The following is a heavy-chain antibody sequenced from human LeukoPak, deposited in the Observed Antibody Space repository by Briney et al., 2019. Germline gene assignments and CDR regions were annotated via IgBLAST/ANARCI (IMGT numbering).Heavy chain of an antibody. CDR2: ITGFRGNT. D-gene: IGHD1-1*01. CDR1: GYTFTDYS. V-gene: IGHV1-18*01. Sequence: VASVKVSCKASGYTFTDYSVTWVRQAPGQGLEWMGWITGFRGNTNYAQKFQGRVTMTTDTSTSTVYMELRSLTSDDTAVYYCARVGHVELGRPYLGIFDYWGQGSLVTVSS. CDR3: ARVGHVELGRPYLGIFDY. J-gene: IGHJ4*02.